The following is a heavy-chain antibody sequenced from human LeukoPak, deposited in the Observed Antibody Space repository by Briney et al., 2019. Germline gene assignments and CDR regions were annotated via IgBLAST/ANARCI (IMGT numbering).Heavy chain of an antibody. J-gene: IGHJ5*02. V-gene: IGHV3-30*18. Sequence: GGSLRLSCAASGFTFSSYGMHWVRQAPGKRLEWVAVISYDGSNKYYADSVKGRFTISRDNSKNTLYLQMNSLRAEDTAVYYCAKDGEWELLPPGWFDPWGQGTLVTVSS. CDR2: ISYDGSNK. CDR3: AKDGEWELLPPGWFDP. CDR1: GFTFSSYG. D-gene: IGHD1-26*01.